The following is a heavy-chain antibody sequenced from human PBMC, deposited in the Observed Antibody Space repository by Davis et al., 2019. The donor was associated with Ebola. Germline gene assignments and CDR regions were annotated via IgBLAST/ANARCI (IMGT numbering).Heavy chain of an antibody. Sequence: MPSETLSLTCTVSGGSISSYYWSWIRQPPGKGLEWIGYIYYSGSTNYNPSLKSRVTVSVDTSKNQFSLKLSSVTAADTAVYYCARVEYSSGWYCNWFDPWGQGTLVTVSS. J-gene: IGHJ5*02. CDR1: GGSISSYY. CDR2: IYYSGST. CDR3: ARVEYSSGWYCNWFDP. D-gene: IGHD6-19*01. V-gene: IGHV4-59*08.